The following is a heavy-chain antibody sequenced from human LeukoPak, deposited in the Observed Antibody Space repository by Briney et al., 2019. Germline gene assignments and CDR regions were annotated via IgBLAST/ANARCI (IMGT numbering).Heavy chain of an antibody. Sequence: GGSLRLSCAASGFTFSNYYMSWIRQAPGKGLEWVAYISSNGSVLYYADSVKGRFTVSRDNTENSLYLQMDSLRAEDTAVYYCTRDPDTSSKVDYWGQGILVTVSS. CDR3: TRDPDTSSKVDY. J-gene: IGHJ4*02. D-gene: IGHD2/OR15-2a*01. CDR2: ISSNGSVL. V-gene: IGHV3-11*01. CDR1: GFTFSNYY.